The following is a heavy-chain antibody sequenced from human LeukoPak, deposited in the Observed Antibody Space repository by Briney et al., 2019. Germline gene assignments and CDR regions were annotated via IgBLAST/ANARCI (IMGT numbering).Heavy chain of an antibody. J-gene: IGHJ5*02. D-gene: IGHD3-9*01. CDR1: GSTFGDYA. Sequence: GGSLRLSCTASGSTFGDYAMSWVRQAPGKGLEWVGFIRSKAYGGTTEYAASVKGSFTISRDDSKSIAYLQMNSLKTEDTAVYYCTRIRYFDWPSGPNWFDPWGQGTLVTVSS. V-gene: IGHV3-49*04. CDR3: TRIRYFDWPSGPNWFDP. CDR2: IRSKAYGGTT.